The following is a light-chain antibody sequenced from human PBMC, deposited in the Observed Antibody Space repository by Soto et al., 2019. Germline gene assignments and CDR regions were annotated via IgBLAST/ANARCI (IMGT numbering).Light chain of an antibody. Sequence: QSALTQPASVSGSPGQSITISCSGSSSDYVSWYQQHPGKAPKVMIYEVSNRPSGVSNRFSGSKSGNTASLTISGLQTEDEADYYCASLTTTNTWVFGGGTKLTVL. CDR1: SSDY. J-gene: IGLJ3*02. CDR3: ASLTTTNTWV. CDR2: EVS. V-gene: IGLV2-14*01.